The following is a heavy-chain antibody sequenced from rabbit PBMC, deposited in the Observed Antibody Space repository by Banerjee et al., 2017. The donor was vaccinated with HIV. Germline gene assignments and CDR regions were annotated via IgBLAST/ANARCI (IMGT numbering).Heavy chain of an antibody. Sequence: QSLEESGGDLVKPGTSLTLTCTASGFSFSSYYMCWVRQAPGKGLEWIACIDAGRSGSTYYASWAKGRFTISKTSSTTVTLQMTSLTAADTATYFCARDLTGITGWNFNLWGPGTLVTVS. D-gene: IGHD1-1*01. CDR3: ARDLTGITGWNFNL. V-gene: IGHV1S40*01. J-gene: IGHJ4*01. CDR1: GFSFSSYY. CDR2: IDAGRSGST.